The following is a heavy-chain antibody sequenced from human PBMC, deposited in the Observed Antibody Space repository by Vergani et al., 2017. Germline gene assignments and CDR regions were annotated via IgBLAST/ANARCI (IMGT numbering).Heavy chain of an antibody. CDR1: GGSFSGHF. CDR3: VRSTMISFGNWYFDL. J-gene: IGHJ2*01. V-gene: IGHV4-34*02. CDR2: ISHSGSA. Sequence: QVLLQQWGAGLLKPSETLSLTSAVYGGSFSGHFWNWIRQSPGKGLEWIGAISHSGSANYNPSLKSRVTISVDTSKKQFSLKMNSVTAADTAVYYCVRSTMISFGNWYFDLWSRRTLVTVSS. D-gene: IGHD3-22*01.